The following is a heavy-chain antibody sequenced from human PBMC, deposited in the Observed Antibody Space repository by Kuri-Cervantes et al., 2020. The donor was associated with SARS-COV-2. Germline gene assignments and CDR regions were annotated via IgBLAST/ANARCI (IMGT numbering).Heavy chain of an antibody. D-gene: IGHD5-18*01. CDR2: IIPIFGTA. J-gene: IGHJ4*02. CDR1: GGTFSSYA. CDR3: ARSGYSYGNDY. V-gene: IGHV1-69*06. Sequence: GGSLRLSCKASGGTFSSYAISWARQAPGQGLEWMGGIIPIFGTANYAQKFQGRVTITADKSTSTAYMELSSLRSEDTAVYYCARSGYSYGNDYWGQGTLVTVSS.